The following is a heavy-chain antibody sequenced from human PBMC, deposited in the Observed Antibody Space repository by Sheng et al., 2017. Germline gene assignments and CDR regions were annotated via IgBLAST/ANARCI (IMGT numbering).Heavy chain of an antibody. D-gene: IGHD4-17*01. V-gene: IGHV3-7*01. Sequence: QLVESGGGLVQPGGSLRLSCAASGSLFSDYWMSWVRQAPGKGLEWVANIKQDGSDKYSVDSVKGRFTIFRDNAKNTLFLQMNSLRAEDTALYFCATQDYARFEFWGQG. J-gene: IGHJ4*02. CDR3: ATQDYARFEF. CDR2: IKQDGSDK. CDR1: GSLFSDYW.